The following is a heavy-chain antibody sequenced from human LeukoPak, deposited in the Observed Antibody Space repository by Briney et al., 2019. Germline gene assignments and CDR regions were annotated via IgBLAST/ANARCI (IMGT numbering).Heavy chain of an antibody. Sequence: PSETLSLTCNVSGGSISDNDNSWDWICQPPGKGLEWMGCIHYSGTTYSNPSLKSRISISVDTSKSQFSLKLRSVTAADTAVYYCARRYYFVSGSYYPFDFWGQGTLVTVSS. J-gene: IGHJ4*02. D-gene: IGHD3-10*01. CDR1: GGSISDNDNS. V-gene: IGHV4-39*01. CDR2: IHYSGTT. CDR3: ARRYYFVSGSYYPFDF.